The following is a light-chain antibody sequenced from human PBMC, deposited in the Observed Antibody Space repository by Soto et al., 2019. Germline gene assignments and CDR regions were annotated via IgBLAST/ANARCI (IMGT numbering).Light chain of an antibody. CDR1: QGISNY. V-gene: IGKV1-27*01. CDR2: AAS. Sequence: DIQMTQSPSSLSASVGDRVTITCRASQGISNYLAWYQQKPGKVPKLLIYAASTLRSGVPSRFSGSGSGTDFTLTISSLQPEDVATYYCQKYNSARLTFGGGTKVEIK. J-gene: IGKJ4*01. CDR3: QKYNSARLT.